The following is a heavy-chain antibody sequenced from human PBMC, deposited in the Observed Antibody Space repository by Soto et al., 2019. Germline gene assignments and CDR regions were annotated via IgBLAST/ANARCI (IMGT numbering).Heavy chain of an antibody. J-gene: IGHJ4*02. V-gene: IGHV4-39*01. CDR3: ERFGVSGYSRGFDY. CDR1: GGSISSSSYY. Sequence: SETLSLTCTVSGGSISSSSYYWGWIRQPPGKGLEWIGSIYYSGSTYYNPSLKSRVTLSVETSKNQFSLKLSSVTAADTAVYYCERFGVSGYSRGFDYWGQGTLVTVSS. D-gene: IGHD4-4*01. CDR2: IYYSGST.